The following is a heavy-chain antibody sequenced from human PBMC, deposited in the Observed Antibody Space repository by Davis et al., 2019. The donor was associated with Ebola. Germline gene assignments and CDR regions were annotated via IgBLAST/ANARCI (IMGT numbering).Heavy chain of an antibody. CDR3: TTLSTVTTMYFDL. D-gene: IGHD4-17*01. CDR1: GFTLNNAW. CDR2: IKSKTDGGTT. V-gene: IGHV3-15*01. J-gene: IGHJ2*01. Sequence: GGSLRLSCVASGFTLNNAWMSWVRQAPGKGLEWVGRIKSKTDGGTTDYAAPVKGRFAMSRDDSKNMLYLQMNSLKIDDTAVYYCTTLSTVTTMYFDLWGRGTLVTVSS.